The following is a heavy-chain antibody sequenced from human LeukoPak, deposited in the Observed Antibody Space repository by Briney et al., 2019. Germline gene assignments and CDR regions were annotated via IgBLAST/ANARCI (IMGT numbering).Heavy chain of an antibody. V-gene: IGHV1-8*01. CDR2: MNPKSGNT. CDR3: ARDNGGMITDS. J-gene: IGHJ5*02. D-gene: IGHD3-16*01. Sequence: ASVKVSCKASGYTFTNYDTNWVRQATGQGPEWMGWMNPKSGNTGYAQKFQGRVTMTRNTSISTAYMELSRLRSDDTAVYYCARDNGGMITDSWGQGTLVTVSS. CDR1: GYTFTNYD.